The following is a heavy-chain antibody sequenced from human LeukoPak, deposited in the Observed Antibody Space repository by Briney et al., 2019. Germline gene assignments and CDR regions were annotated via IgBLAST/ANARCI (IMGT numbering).Heavy chain of an antibody. Sequence: QTGGSLRLSCAASGFPFDDYTMHWVRQAPGKGLEWVSLISWDGGSTYYADSVKGRFTISRDNSKNSLYLQMNSLRTEDTALYYCAKDMGSFQFDPWGQGTLVTVSS. CDR2: ISWDGGST. J-gene: IGHJ5*02. V-gene: IGHV3-43*01. CDR1: GFPFDDYT. D-gene: IGHD6-6*01. CDR3: AKDMGSFQFDP.